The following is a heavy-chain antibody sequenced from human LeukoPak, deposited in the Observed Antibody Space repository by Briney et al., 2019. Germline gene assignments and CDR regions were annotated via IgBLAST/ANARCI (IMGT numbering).Heavy chain of an antibody. Sequence: GASVKVSCKASGYAFTRYNFHLVRQAPGQGLEWMGWINPDSGATNYAQKFQGRVTMTWDTSISTAYMELNSLRSDDTAVYYCATGGGYFYDHWGQGTLVTVSS. V-gene: IGHV1-2*02. CDR2: INPDSGAT. J-gene: IGHJ5*02. CDR1: GYAFTRYN. D-gene: IGHD3-10*01. CDR3: ATGGGYFYDH.